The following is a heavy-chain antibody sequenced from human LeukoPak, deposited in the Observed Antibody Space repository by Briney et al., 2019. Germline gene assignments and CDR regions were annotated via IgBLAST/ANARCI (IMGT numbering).Heavy chain of an antibody. Sequence: PGRSLRLSCAASGFTFDDYAMHWVRQAPGKGLEWVSGISCNSGSIGYADSVKGRFTISRDNSKNSLYLQMNSLRTEDTALYYCAKDYSSSLDYWGQGTLVTASS. CDR1: GFTFDDYA. D-gene: IGHD6-13*01. CDR2: ISCNSGSI. V-gene: IGHV3-9*01. J-gene: IGHJ4*02. CDR3: AKDYSSSLDY.